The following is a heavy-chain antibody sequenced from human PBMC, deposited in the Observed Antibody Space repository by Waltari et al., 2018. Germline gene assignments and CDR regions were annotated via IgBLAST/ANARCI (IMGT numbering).Heavy chain of an antibody. J-gene: IGHJ6*02. Sequence: QVQLVQSGAEVKKPGSSVKVSCKASGGTFSSYAISWVRQAPGQGLEWMGGIIPIFGTANYAQKFQGRVTITADESTSTAYMELSSLRSEDTAVYYCARDCTGGVCPRGYYYGMDVWGQGTTVTVSS. CDR2: IIPIFGTA. D-gene: IGHD2-8*02. CDR3: ARDCTGGVCPRGYYYGMDV. V-gene: IGHV1-69*13. CDR1: GGTFSSYA.